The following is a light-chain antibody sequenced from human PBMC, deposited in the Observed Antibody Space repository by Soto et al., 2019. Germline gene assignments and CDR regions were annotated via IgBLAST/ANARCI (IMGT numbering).Light chain of an antibody. J-gene: IGKJ1*01. V-gene: IGKV1-39*01. CDR3: QQSYTTPWT. Sequence: DIQMTQSPSSLSASVGDRVTITCRASQSISNYLNWYQQKPGKAPKFLIYGASSLQSGVPSRFRSSGSGTDFTLTISSLQPEDFATYNCQQSYTTPWTIGQGTNVEIK. CDR1: QSISNY. CDR2: GAS.